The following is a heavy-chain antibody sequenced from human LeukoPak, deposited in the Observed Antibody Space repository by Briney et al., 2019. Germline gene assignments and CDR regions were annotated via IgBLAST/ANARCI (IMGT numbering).Heavy chain of an antibody. CDR3: ARDLGFWSGYYTYNWFDP. J-gene: IGHJ5*02. CDR1: GGSISSYY. D-gene: IGHD3-3*01. CDR2: IYYSGST. V-gene: IGHV4-59*01. Sequence: SETLSLTCTVYGGSISSYYWSWLRQPPGKGLEWIGYIYYSGSTNYNPSLKSRVTISVVTSKNQFSLKLSSVTAADTAVYYCARDLGFWSGYYTYNWFDPWGQGTLVTVSS.